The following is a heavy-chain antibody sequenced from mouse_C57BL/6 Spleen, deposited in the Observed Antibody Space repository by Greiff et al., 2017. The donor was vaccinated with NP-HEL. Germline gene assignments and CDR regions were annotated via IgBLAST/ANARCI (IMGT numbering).Heavy chain of an antibody. CDR2: IDPSDSYT. D-gene: IGHD1-1*01. J-gene: IGHJ3*01. CDR3: ARSHYYGSSPFAY. V-gene: IGHV1-69*01. CDR1: GYTFTSYW. Sequence: QVQLQQPGAELVMPGASVKLSCKASGYTFTSYWMHWVKQRPGQGLEWIGEIDPSDSYTNYNHKFKGKSTLTVDKSSSTAYMQLSSLTSEDSAVYYFARSHYYGSSPFAYWGQGTLVTVSA.